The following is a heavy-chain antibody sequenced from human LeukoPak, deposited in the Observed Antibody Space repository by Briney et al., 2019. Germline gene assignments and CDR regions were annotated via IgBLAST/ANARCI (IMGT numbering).Heavy chain of an antibody. CDR1: GFTFSSYS. D-gene: IGHD3-22*01. J-gene: IGHJ4*02. CDR3: AKVTRQYYDSSGYGNFDY. Sequence: GGSLRLSCAASGFTFSSYSMNWVRQAPGKGLEWVSYISSSSSTIYYADSVKGRFTISRDNAKNSLYLQMNSLRAEDTAVYYCAKVTRQYYDSSGYGNFDYWGQGALVTVSS. V-gene: IGHV3-48*01. CDR2: ISSSSSTI.